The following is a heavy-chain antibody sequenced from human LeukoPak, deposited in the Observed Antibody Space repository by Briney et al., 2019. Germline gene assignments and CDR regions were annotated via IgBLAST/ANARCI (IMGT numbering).Heavy chain of an antibody. D-gene: IGHD2-8*01. V-gene: IGHV3-7*03. Sequence: GGSLRLSCAASGFTFSSYWMSWVRQAPGKGLEWVANIKQDGSEKYYVDSVKGRFTISRDNAKNSLYLQMNSLRAEDTALYYCARDLMMEGRYFYHYMDVWGKGTTVTVSS. CDR3: ARDLMMEGRYFYHYMDV. CDR1: GFTFSSYW. J-gene: IGHJ6*03. CDR2: IKQDGSEK.